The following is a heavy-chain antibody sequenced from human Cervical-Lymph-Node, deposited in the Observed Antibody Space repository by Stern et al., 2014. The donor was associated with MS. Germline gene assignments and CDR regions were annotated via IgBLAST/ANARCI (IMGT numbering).Heavy chain of an antibody. D-gene: IGHD2-15*01. J-gene: IGHJ4*02. Sequence: VQLAASGGCLVKPGGSLSLPCAASGFVFSDYYMSWIRQAPGKGLEWLSYISSSGGIIYYVDSVKGRFTISRDNAKNSLYLQMNSLRAEDTAVYYCARDRCSGGSCTYYLDYWGQGTLVTVSS. V-gene: IGHV3-11*01. CDR3: ARDRCSGGSCTYYLDY. CDR2: ISSSGGII. CDR1: GFVFSDYY.